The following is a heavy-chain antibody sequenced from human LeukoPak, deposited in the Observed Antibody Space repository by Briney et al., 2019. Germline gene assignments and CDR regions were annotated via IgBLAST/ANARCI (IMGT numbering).Heavy chain of an antibody. J-gene: IGHJ3*02. CDR2: MNPNSGNT. V-gene: IGHV1-8*03. D-gene: IGHD3-22*01. CDR3: ARGGYYYDSSGYTLWAFDI. Sequence: GASVKVSCKAFGYTFTNYGISWVRQATGQGLEWMGWMNPNSGNTGYAQKFQGRVTITRNTSISTAYMELSSLRSEDTAVYYCARGGYYYDSSGYTLWAFDIWGQGTMVTVSS. CDR1: GYTFTNYG.